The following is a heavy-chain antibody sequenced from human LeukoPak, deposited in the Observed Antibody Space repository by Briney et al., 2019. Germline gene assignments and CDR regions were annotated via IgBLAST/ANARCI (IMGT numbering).Heavy chain of an antibody. J-gene: IGHJ3*02. CDR3: ARDLEASRDAFDI. V-gene: IGHV4-59*01. CDR2: IYYSGST. Sequence: SETLSLTCTVSGGSISSYYWSWIRQPPGKGLEWIGYIYYSGSTNYNPSLKSRVTISVDTSKNQFSLKLSSVTAADTAVYYCARDLEASRDAFDIWGQGTMVTVSS. CDR1: GGSISSYY.